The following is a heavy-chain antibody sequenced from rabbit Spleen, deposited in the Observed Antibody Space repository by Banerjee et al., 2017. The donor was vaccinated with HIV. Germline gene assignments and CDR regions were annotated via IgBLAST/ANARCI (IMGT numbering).Heavy chain of an antibody. CDR2: INVITGKA. J-gene: IGHJ4*01. V-gene: IGHV1S45*01. Sequence: QEQLVESGGGLVKPGASLTLTCKASGLPFSEKAVMCWVRQAPGKGLTWIACINVITGKAVYASWAKGRFTFSRTSSTTVTLQMTSLTAADTATYFCARDSAYSNSPSYFKLWGPGTLVTVS. D-gene: IGHD1-1*01. CDR1: GLPFSEKAV. CDR3: ARDSAYSNSPSYFKL.